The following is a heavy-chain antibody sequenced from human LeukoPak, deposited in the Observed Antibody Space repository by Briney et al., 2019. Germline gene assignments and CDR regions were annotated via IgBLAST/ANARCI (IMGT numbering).Heavy chain of an antibody. CDR1: GVTFSSHA. V-gene: IGHV3-23*01. CDR2: ISGSGGST. D-gene: IGHD6-13*01. J-gene: IGHJ3*02. CDR3: AKEDSSSPVLGDAFDI. Sequence: GGSLRLSGVVSGVTFSSHAMTWVRQAPGKGLEWVSAISGSGGSTYYADSVKGRFTISRDNSKNTLYLQMNSLRAEDTAVYYCAKEDSSSPVLGDAFDIWGQGTMVTVSS.